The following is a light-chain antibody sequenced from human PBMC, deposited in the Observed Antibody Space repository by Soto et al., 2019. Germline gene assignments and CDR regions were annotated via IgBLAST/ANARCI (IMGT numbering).Light chain of an antibody. V-gene: IGLV2-14*01. CDR1: SNDVGGYNY. CDR3: SSYTSISTV. J-gene: IGLJ2*01. Sequence: QSALTQPASVSGSPGQSITISCTGTSNDVGGYNYVSWYQQHPGKAPKLMIYEVSNRPSGVSNRFSGSKSGNTASLTISGLQAEDEADYYCSSYTSISTVFGGGTKVTVL. CDR2: EVS.